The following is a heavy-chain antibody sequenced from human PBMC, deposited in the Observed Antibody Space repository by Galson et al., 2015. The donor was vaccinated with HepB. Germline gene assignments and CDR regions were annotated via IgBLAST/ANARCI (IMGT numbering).Heavy chain of an antibody. D-gene: IGHD3-22*01. CDR3: AREYDSSGYYRAHDAFDI. Sequence: SLRLSCAASGFTFSSYSMNWVRQAPGKGLEWVSSISSSSSYIYYADSVKGRFTISRDNAKNSLYLQMNSLRAEDTAVYYCAREYDSSGYYRAHDAFDIWGQGTMVTVSS. CDR2: ISSSSSYI. J-gene: IGHJ3*02. V-gene: IGHV3-21*01. CDR1: GFTFSSYS.